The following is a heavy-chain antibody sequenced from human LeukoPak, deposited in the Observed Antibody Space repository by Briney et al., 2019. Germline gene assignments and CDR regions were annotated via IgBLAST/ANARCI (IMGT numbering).Heavy chain of an antibody. V-gene: IGHV3-53*01. D-gene: IGHD5-18*01. J-gene: IGHJ6*02. CDR3: ASRRDTAMADYYYYGMDV. Sequence: GGSLRLSCAASGFTVSSNYMSWVRQAPGKGLEWVSVIYSGGSTYYADSVKGRFTISRDNSKNTLYLQMNSLRAEDTAVYYRASRRDTAMADYYYYGMDVWGQGTTVTVSS. CDR1: GFTVSSNY. CDR2: IYSGGST.